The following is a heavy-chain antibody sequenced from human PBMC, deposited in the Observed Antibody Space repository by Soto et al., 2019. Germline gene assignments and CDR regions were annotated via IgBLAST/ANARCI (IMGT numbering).Heavy chain of an antibody. CDR1: GGTFSSYA. D-gene: IGHD2-8*02. CDR2: IIPIFGTA. V-gene: IGHV1-69*01. J-gene: IGHJ4*02. CDR3: ARVRWGKSRIWPNYFDY. Sequence: QVQLVQSGAEVKKPGSSVKVSCKASGGTFSSYAISWVRQAPGQGLEWMGGIIPIFGTANYAQKFQGRVTSTADESTSTAYMELSSLRSEDTAVYYCARVRWGKSRIWPNYFDYWGQGTLVTVSS.